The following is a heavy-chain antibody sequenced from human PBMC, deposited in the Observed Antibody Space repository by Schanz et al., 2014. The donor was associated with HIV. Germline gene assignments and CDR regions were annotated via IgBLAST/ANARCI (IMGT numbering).Heavy chain of an antibody. CDR3: ARGRYSGSYYNY. J-gene: IGHJ4*02. V-gene: IGHV1-2*02. CDR2: INPNSGGT. Sequence: QVQLVQSGAEVKKPWASVKVSCKASGYTFTAYYIHWVRQAPGQGLEWMGWINPNSGGTNSAQKFQGRVTMSMDTSISTAYMEVRSLRSDDTALYFCARGRYSGSYYNYWGQGTLVTVSS. D-gene: IGHD1-26*01. CDR1: GYTFTAYY.